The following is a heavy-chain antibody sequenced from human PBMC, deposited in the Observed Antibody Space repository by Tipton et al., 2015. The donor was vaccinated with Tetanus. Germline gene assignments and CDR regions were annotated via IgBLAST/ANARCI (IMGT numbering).Heavy chain of an antibody. Sequence: SLRLSCAASGFTFSSYNMNWVRQAPGKGLEWVSYITSSSSTIYYADSVKGRFTISRDNGKNSLYLQMNSLRDDDTAVYYCARAFFAAATSWGQGTLVTVSS. CDR2: ITSSSSTI. V-gene: IGHV3-48*02. D-gene: IGHD6-13*01. CDR3: ARAFFAAATS. CDR1: GFTFSSYN. J-gene: IGHJ5*02.